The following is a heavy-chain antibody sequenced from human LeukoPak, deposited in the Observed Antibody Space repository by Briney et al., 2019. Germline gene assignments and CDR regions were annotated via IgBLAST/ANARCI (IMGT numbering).Heavy chain of an antibody. V-gene: IGHV3-53*01. J-gene: IGHJ5*02. CDR2: IYSGGST. CDR1: GFTVSSNY. Sequence: GGSLRLSCAASGFTVSSNYMSWVRQAPGKGLEWVSVIYSGGSTYYADSVKGRFTISRDNSKNTLYLQMNSLRAEDTAVYYCAKKGNLIQGPHYYNWFDPWGQGTLVTVSS. CDR3: AKKGNLIQGPHYYNWFDP. D-gene: IGHD1-14*01.